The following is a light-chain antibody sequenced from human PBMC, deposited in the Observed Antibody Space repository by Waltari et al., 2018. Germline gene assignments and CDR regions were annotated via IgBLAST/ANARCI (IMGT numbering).Light chain of an antibody. V-gene: IGKV3-20*01. CDR2: GAS. J-gene: IGKJ2*01. CDR1: QSVSSSY. CDR3: QQFGTSQYT. Sequence: EIVLTQSPGTLSLSPGERATLSCRASQSVSSSYVAWYQQKPGQAPRLLIYGASSRATGIPDRCSGSGSGTDFTLTSSRLEPEDFAVYYCQQFGTSQYTFGQGTKLEIK.